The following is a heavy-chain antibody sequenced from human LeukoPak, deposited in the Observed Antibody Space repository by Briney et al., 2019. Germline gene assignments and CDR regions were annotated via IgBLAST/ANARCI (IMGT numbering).Heavy chain of an antibody. V-gene: IGHV3-30*02. CDR3: AKDLYYHDSSGLYFDY. J-gene: IGHJ4*02. CDR2: IRYDGSNK. Sequence: GGSLRLSCAASGFTFSSYGMHWVRQAPGKGLEWVAFIRYDGSNKYYADSVKGRFTISRDNSKNTLYLQMNSLRAEDTAVYYCAKDLYYHDSSGLYFDYWGQGTLVTVSS. CDR1: GFTFSSYG. D-gene: IGHD3-22*01.